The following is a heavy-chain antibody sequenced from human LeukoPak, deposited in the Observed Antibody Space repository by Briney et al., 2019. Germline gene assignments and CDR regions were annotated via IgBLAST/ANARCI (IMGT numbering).Heavy chain of an antibody. CDR1: GYTFTSYG. J-gene: IGHJ6*03. Sequence: ASVKVSCKASGYTFTSYGISWVRQAPGQGLEWMGWISAYNGNTNYAQKLQGRVTMTTDTSTSTAYMELRSLRSEDTAVYYCARYIRVVNDYYYYYMDVWGKGTTVTVSS. CDR2: ISAYNGNT. D-gene: IGHD3-22*01. CDR3: ARYIRVVNDYYYYYMDV. V-gene: IGHV1-18*01.